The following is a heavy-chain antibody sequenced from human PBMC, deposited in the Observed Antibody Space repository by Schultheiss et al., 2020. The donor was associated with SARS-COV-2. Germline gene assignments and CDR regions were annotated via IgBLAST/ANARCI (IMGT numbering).Heavy chain of an antibody. D-gene: IGHD6-13*01. Sequence: GESLKISCAASGFTFSSYWMHWVRQAPGKGLVWVSRINSDGSASSYADSVQGRFTVSRDNAGNTLYLQMNNLRVEDTAIYYCARARAEQHLPFSWGPIPHPTSWFDPWGQGTLVTVSS. CDR2: INSDGSAS. V-gene: IGHV3-74*01. CDR1: GFTFSSYW. J-gene: IGHJ5*02. CDR3: ARARAEQHLPFSWGPIPHPTSWFDP.